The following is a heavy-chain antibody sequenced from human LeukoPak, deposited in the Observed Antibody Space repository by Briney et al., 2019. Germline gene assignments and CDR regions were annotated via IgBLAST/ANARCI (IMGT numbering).Heavy chain of an antibody. CDR2: ISYDGSNK. D-gene: IGHD3-10*01. CDR3: ARGGDIWFGELFWFDP. CDR1: GFTFSSYA. Sequence: TGGSLRLSCAASGFTFSSYAMHWVRQAPGKGLEWVAVISYDGSNKYYADSVKGRFTISRDNSKNTLYLQMNSLRAEDTAVYYCARGGDIWFGELFWFDPWGQGTLVTVSS. J-gene: IGHJ5*02. V-gene: IGHV3-30*04.